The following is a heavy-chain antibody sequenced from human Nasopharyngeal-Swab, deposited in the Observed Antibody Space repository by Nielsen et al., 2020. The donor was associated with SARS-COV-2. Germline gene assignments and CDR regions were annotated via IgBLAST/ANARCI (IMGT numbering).Heavy chain of an antibody. J-gene: IGHJ4*02. CDR3: TKGGYCSSRPCYMGYHLDY. CDR1: GFTFDDYA. D-gene: IGHD2-2*01. V-gene: IGHV3-9*01. Sequence: GGSLRLSCAASGFTFDDYAMHWVRQAPGKGLEWVSGISWNSVKIAYADSVKGRFTISRDNAENSLHLQMASLRAEDTALYYCTKGGYCSSRPCYMGYHLDYWGQGILVTVS. CDR2: ISWNSVKI.